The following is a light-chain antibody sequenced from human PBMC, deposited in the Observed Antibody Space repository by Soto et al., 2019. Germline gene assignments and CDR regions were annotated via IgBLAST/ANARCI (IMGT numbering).Light chain of an antibody. CDR2: EGS. CDR3: CSYAGRHVV. CDR1: SSDVGSYNL. Sequence: QSALTQPASVSGSPGQSITISCTGTSSDVGSYNLVSWYQQHPGKAPKLMIYEGSKRPSGVSNRFSGSKSGNTASLTTSGVQAEDEADYYCCSYAGRHVVFGGGTKLTVL. V-gene: IGLV2-23*01. J-gene: IGLJ2*01.